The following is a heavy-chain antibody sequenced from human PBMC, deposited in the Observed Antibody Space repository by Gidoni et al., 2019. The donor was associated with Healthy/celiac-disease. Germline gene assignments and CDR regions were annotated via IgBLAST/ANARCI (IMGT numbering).Heavy chain of an antibody. D-gene: IGHD3-10*01. J-gene: IGHJ4*02. Sequence: EVQLVESGGGLVQPGGSLRLSCAASGFTFSSYEMNWVRQAPGKGLEWVSYISSSGSTIYYADSVKGRFTISRDNAKNSLYLQMNSLRAEDTAVYYCAREAIMVRGVMIDYWGQGTLVTVSS. CDR1: GFTFSSYE. CDR3: AREAIMVRGVMIDY. V-gene: IGHV3-48*03. CDR2: ISSSGSTI.